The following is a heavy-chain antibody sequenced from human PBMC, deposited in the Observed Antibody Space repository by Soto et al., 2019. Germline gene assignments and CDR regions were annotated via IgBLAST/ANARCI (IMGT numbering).Heavy chain of an antibody. J-gene: IGHJ6*02. Sequence: PGESLKISCKGSGYSFTSYWISWVRQMPGKGLEWMGRIDPSDSYTNYSPSFQGHVTISADKSISTAYLQWSSLKASDTAMYYCARRGTMVRNLGPSTEAPYYYYYYGMDVWGQGTTVTVSS. D-gene: IGHD3-10*01. CDR2: IDPSDSYT. CDR1: GYSFTSYW. CDR3: ARRGTMVRNLGPSTEAPYYYYYYGMDV. V-gene: IGHV5-10-1*01.